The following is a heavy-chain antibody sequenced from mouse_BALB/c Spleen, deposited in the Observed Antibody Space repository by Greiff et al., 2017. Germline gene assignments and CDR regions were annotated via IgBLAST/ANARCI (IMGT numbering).Heavy chain of an antibody. Sequence: QVQLKQSAAELARPGASVKMSCKASGYTFTSYTMHWVKQRPGQGLEWIGYINPSSGYTEYNQKFKDKTTLTADKSSSTAYMQLSSLTSEDSAVYYCARTRNAMDYWGQGTSVTVSS. CDR2: INPSSGYT. J-gene: IGHJ4*01. CDR3: ARTRNAMDY. V-gene: IGHV1-4*02. CDR1: GYTFTSYT.